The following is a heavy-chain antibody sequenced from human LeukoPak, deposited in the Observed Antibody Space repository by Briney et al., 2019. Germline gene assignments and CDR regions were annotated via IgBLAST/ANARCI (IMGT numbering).Heavy chain of an antibody. CDR1: GFTFSSYA. CDR2: ISGSGGST. CDR3: AKVRWFGELFSWFDP. D-gene: IGHD3-10*01. J-gene: IGHJ5*02. Sequence: GGSLRLSCAASGFTFSSYAMSWVRQAPGKGLEWVSAISGSGGSTYYADSVKGRFTISRDNSKNTLYLQMNSLRAEDTAAYYCAKVRWFGELFSWFDPWGQGTLVTVSS. V-gene: IGHV3-23*01.